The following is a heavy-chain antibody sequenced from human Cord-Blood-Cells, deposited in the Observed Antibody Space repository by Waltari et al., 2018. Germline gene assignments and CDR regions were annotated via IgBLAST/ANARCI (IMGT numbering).Heavy chain of an antibody. V-gene: IGHV1-3*01. J-gene: IGHJ3*02. CDR1: GYTFTSYA. CDR3: ARGPQLNWRFFSHAFDI. CDR2: INAGNGNT. D-gene: IGHD1-1*01. Sequence: QVQLVQSGAEVKKPGASVKVSCKASGYTFTSYAMHWVRQAPGQRLEWMGWINAGNGNTKYSQKFQGRVTITRDTSASTAYMELSSLRSEETAVYYCARGPQLNWRFFSHAFDIWGQGTMVTVSS.